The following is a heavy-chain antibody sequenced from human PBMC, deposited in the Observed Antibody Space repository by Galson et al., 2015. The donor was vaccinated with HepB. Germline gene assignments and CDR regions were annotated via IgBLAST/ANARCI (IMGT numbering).Heavy chain of an antibody. D-gene: IGHD2-21*01. CDR2: LSSSASYT. Sequence: SLRLSCAASGFTFSDYHMTWIRQAPGKGLEWVSYLSSSASYTNFADSVTGRFTISRDNAKNSLYLPRSSLRAEDTAVYYCARAAGYCGATACPAFYYCGMDPWGQGTTGTVSS. V-gene: IGHV3-11*03. CDR1: GFTFSDYH. CDR3: ARAAGYCGATACPAFYYCGMDP. J-gene: IGHJ6*02.